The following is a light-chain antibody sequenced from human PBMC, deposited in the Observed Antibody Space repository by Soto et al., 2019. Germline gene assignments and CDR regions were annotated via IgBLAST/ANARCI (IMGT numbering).Light chain of an antibody. CDR3: QQYKNRLALT. J-gene: IGKJ4*01. CDR2: GAS. Sequence: EIVLTQSPGTLSLSPGERATLSCRAIQSVSSSYLAWYQQKPGQAPRLLIYGASSRATGIPARFSGSGSGTEFTLTISSLQSEDSAVYYCQQYKNRLALTFGGGTKVDIK. V-gene: IGKV3-20*01. CDR1: QSVSSSY.